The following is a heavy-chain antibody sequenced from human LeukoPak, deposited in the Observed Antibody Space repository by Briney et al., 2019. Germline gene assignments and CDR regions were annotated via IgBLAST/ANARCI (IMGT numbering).Heavy chain of an antibody. CDR2: ISSSSSYI. CDR3: ARDSSGWPPDYYYGMDV. CDR1: GFTFSSYS. D-gene: IGHD6-19*01. V-gene: IGHV3-21*01. Sequence: GGSLRLSCAASGFTFSSYSMNWVRQAPGKGLEWVSSISSSSSYIYYADSVKGRFTISRDNAKNSLYLQMNSLRAEDTAVYYCARDSSGWPPDYYYGMDVWGQGTTVTVSS. J-gene: IGHJ6*02.